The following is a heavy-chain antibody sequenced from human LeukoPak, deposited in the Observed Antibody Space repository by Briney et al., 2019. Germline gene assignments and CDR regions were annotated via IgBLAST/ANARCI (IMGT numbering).Heavy chain of an antibody. CDR3: ARDHESRYRGSGSSNSPGDY. CDR1: GFTFSDYY. CDR2: ISSSGSTI. Sequence: GGSLRLSCAASGFTFSDYYMSWIRQAPGKGLEWVSYISSSGSTIYYADSVKGRFTISRDNAKNSLYLQMNSLRAEDTAVYYCARDHESRYRGSGSSNSPGDYWGQGTLVTVSS. V-gene: IGHV3-11*01. D-gene: IGHD3-10*01. J-gene: IGHJ4*02.